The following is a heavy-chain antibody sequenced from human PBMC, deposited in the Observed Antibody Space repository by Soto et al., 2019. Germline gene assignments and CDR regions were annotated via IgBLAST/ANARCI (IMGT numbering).Heavy chain of an antibody. D-gene: IGHD6-13*01. CDR1: GYTFTGYY. CDR3: ARGPGIAAAGKFDY. V-gene: IGHV1-2*02. Sequence: QVQLVQSGAVVKKPGASVKVSCKASGYTFTGYYMHWVRQAPGQGLEWMGWINPNSGDTNYAQKFQGRVTMTRDTSISTAYMDLSSLRSDDTAVYYCARGPGIAAAGKFDYWGQGTLLTVSS. CDR2: INPNSGDT. J-gene: IGHJ4*02.